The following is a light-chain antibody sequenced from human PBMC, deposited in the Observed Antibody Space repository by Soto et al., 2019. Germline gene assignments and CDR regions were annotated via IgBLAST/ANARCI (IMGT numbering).Light chain of an antibody. CDR3: QWYGISPPEYT. CDR1: QSISNNY. V-gene: IGKV3-20*01. J-gene: IGKJ2*01. CDR2: DAS. Sequence: ETVLTQSPGTLSLSPGERATLSCRAGQSISNNYLSWYLQKPGQAPRLLIHDASNRATGIPDRFSGSGSGTDFTLTISRLEPEDFAVYYCQWYGISPPEYTFGQGTMLEI.